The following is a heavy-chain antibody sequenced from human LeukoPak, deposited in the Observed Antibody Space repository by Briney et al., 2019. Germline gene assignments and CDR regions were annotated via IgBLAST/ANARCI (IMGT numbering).Heavy chain of an antibody. CDR3: ARGGCSGGSCYVGCFDY. D-gene: IGHD2-15*01. V-gene: IGHV1-18*04. CDR1: GYTFTGYY. CDR2: ISAYNGNT. Sequence: ASVKVSCKASGYTFTGYYMHWVRQAPGQGLEWMGWISAYNGNTNYAQKLQGRVTMTTDTSTSTAYMELRSLRSDDTAVYYCARGGCSGGSCYVGCFDYWGQGTLVAVSS. J-gene: IGHJ4*02.